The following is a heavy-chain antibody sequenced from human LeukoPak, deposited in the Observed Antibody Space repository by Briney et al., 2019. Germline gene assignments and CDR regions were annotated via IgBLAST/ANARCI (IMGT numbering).Heavy chain of an antibody. J-gene: IGHJ5*02. CDR1: GGSIGSSSYY. CDR2: IYYNGAT. V-gene: IGHV4-39*07. D-gene: IGHD3/OR15-3a*01. CDR3: ARGRRLFMIFGGSFDP. Sequence: SETLSLTCTVSGGSIGSSSYYWGWIRQPPGKGLEWIGCIYYNGATYYNPSLKSRVTISVDTSKNQFSLKLSSVTAADTAVYYCARGRRLFMIFGGSFDPWGQGTLVTVSP.